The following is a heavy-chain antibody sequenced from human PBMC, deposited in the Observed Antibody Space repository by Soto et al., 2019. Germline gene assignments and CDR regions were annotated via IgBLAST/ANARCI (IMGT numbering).Heavy chain of an antibody. V-gene: IGHV4-59*01. J-gene: IGHJ4*02. CDR1: GGSISSYY. CDR3: ATVYCSGGSCYSLAVFDY. CDR2: IYYSGST. Sequence: SETLSLTCTVSGGSISSYYWSWIRQPPGKGLEWIGYIYYSGSTNYNPSLKSRVTISVDTSKNQFSLKLSSVTAADTAVYYCATVYCSGGSCYSLAVFDYWGQGTLVTVSS. D-gene: IGHD2-15*01.